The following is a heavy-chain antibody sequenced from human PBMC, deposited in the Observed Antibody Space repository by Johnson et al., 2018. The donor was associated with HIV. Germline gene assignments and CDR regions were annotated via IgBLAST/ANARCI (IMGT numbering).Heavy chain of an antibody. D-gene: IGHD3-22*01. CDR1: GFTFSSYG. J-gene: IGHJ3*02. CDR3: AKVSIVGGTRGAFDI. Sequence: QVQLVESGGGVVQPGGSLRLSCAASGFTFSSYGMHWVRQAPGKGLEWVAFIRYDGSNKYYADSVKGRFTISRDNSKNTLYLQMNSLRAEDTAVYYCAKVSIVGGTRGAFDIWGQGTRVTVSS. CDR2: IRYDGSNK. V-gene: IGHV3-30*02.